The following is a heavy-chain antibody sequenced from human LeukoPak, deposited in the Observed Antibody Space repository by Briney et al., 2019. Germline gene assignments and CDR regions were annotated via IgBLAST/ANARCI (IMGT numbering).Heavy chain of an antibody. V-gene: IGHV3-30*04. Sequence: GGSLRLSCAASGFTFSSYAMHWVRQAPGKGLEWVAVISYDGSNKYYADSVKGRFTISRDNSKNTLYLQMNSLRAEDTAVYYCARGTQISGWYSYWGQGTLVTVSS. CDR3: ARGTQISGWYSY. D-gene: IGHD6-19*01. CDR1: GFTFSSYA. CDR2: ISYDGSNK. J-gene: IGHJ4*02.